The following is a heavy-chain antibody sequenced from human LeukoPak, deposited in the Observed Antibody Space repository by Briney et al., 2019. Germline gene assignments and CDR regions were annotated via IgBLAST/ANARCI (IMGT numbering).Heavy chain of an antibody. D-gene: IGHD3-22*01. J-gene: IGHJ4*02. CDR1: GGSISSYY. Sequence: SETLSLTCTVSGGSISSYYWSWIRQHPGKGLEWIGYIYYSGSTYYNPSLKSRVTMSVDTSKNQFSLKLSSVTAADTAVYYCARGPYYYDSSGYYPNWGQGTLVTVSS. V-gene: IGHV4-59*12. CDR3: ARGPYYYDSSGYYPN. CDR2: IYYSGST.